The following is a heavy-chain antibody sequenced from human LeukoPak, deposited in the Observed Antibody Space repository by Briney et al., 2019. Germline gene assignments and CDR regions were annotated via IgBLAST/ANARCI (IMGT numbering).Heavy chain of an antibody. V-gene: IGHV4-4*07. D-gene: IGHD3-3*01. CDR2: IYTSGST. J-gene: IGHJ5*02. Sequence: SETLSLTCTVSGGSLSRYYWSWIRQPAGKGLEWIGRIYTSGSTNYNPSLLSRVTMSVDTSKNQFSRKLSSVTAADTAVYYCASDGSKYYDLWSGYYHWFDPWGQGTLVTVSS. CDR3: ASDGSKYYDLWSGYYHWFDP. CDR1: GGSLSRYY.